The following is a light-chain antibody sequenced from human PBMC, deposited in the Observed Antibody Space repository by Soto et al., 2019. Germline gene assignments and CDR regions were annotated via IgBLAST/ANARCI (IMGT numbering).Light chain of an antibody. CDR2: EVS. Sequence: QSALTQPASMSGSPGRSITISCTGTSSDVGGYNYVSWYQQHPGKAPKLMIYEVSKRPSGVPDRFSGSKSGNTASLTVSGLQAEDEADYYCTSYAGDTSLGVLGGGTKLTVL. V-gene: IGLV2-8*01. CDR1: SSDVGGYNY. CDR3: TSYAGDTSLGV. J-gene: IGLJ3*02.